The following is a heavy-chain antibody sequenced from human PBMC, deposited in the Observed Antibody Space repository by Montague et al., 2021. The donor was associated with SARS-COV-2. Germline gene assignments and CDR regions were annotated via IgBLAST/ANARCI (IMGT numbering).Heavy chain of an antibody. V-gene: IGHV4-34*01. CDR2: IIDSGKT. CDR1: GASFSGYH. D-gene: IGHD1-1*01. CDR3: AKGYHISETRGLRTEWFDL. J-gene: IGHJ5*02. Sequence: SETLSLTCAVYGASFSGYHWSWIRQSPGRGLEWIGDIIDSGKTSYNPSLKSRLTMSVDTYKKQFSLKLSSVTAADTAVYFCAKGYHISETRGLRTEWFDLWGQGTLVTVSS.